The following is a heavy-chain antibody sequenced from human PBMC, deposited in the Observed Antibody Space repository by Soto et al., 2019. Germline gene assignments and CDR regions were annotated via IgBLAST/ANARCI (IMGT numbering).Heavy chain of an antibody. J-gene: IGHJ6*02. Sequence: TSETLSLTCAVYGGSFSGYYWSWIRQPPGKGLEWIGEINHSGSTNYNPSLKSRVTISVDTSKNQFSLKLSSVTAADTAVYYCARRGYSYGFLHYYGMDVWGQGTTVTSP. CDR1: GGSFSGYY. V-gene: IGHV4-34*01. CDR2: INHSGST. CDR3: ARRGYSYGFLHYYGMDV. D-gene: IGHD5-18*01.